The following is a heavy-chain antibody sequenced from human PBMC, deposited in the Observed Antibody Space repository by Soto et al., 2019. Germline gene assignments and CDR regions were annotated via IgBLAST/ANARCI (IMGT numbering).Heavy chain of an antibody. Sequence: PSETLSLTCTVSGGSISSSSYYWGWIRQPPGEGLEWIGSIYYSGSTYYNPSLKSRVTISVDTSKNQFSLKLSSVTAADTAVYYCAGGMVRGVYRTGFFDYWGQGTLVTVSS. CDR3: AGGMVRGVYRTGFFDY. V-gene: IGHV4-39*01. J-gene: IGHJ4*02. D-gene: IGHD3-10*01. CDR2: IYYSGST. CDR1: GGSISSSSYY.